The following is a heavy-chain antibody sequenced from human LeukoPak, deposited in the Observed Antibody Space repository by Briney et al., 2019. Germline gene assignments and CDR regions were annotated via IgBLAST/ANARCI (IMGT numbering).Heavy chain of an antibody. D-gene: IGHD2-21*01. CDR1: GFTFRSHA. CDR3: AKDFRIGYSAHFDY. Sequence: GGSLRLSCVGSGFTFRSHAMSWVRQAPEKGLEFASGIYENGGTTYYADSVKGRFSISRDNSKNTLYLQMDSLRGEDTAVYYCAKDFRIGYSAHFDYWGQGALVTVSS. V-gene: IGHV3-23*01. J-gene: IGHJ4*02. CDR2: IYENGGTT.